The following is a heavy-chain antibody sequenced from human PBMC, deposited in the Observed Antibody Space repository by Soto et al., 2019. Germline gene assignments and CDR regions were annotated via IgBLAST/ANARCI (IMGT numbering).Heavy chain of an antibody. CDR2: ISGSGGRT. Sequence: GGSLRLSCAGSGFTFSSYAMRWVRQPPGKGLEWVSAISGSGGRTYYADSVKGRFTISRDNSKNTLYLQMKSLRAEDTAVYYCAKRPFSRPERWFDPWGQGTLVTVSS. J-gene: IGHJ5*02. CDR3: AKRPFSRPERWFDP. CDR1: GFTFSSYA. V-gene: IGHV3-23*01. D-gene: IGHD2-2*01.